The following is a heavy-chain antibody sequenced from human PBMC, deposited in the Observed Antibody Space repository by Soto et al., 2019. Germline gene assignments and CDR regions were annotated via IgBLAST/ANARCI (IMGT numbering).Heavy chain of an antibody. Sequence: SETLSLTCAVYGGSFSGYYWSWIRQPPGKGLEWIGGINHSGSTNYNPSLKSRVTISVDTSKNQFSLKLSSVTAADTAVYYCARGGNGDDYYYYGMDVWGQGTTVTVSS. CDR2: INHSGST. J-gene: IGHJ6*02. D-gene: IGHD4-17*01. V-gene: IGHV4-34*01. CDR1: GGSFSGYY. CDR3: ARGGNGDDYYYYGMDV.